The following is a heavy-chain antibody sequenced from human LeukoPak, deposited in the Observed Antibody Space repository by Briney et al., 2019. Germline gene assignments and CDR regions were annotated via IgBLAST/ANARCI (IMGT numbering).Heavy chain of an antibody. J-gene: IGHJ4*02. D-gene: IGHD3-22*01. V-gene: IGHV4-39*01. Sequence: NSSETLSLTCTVSGGSISSSSYYWGWIRQPPGKGLEWIGNIYYSGSTYYNPSLKSRVTISVDTSKNQFSLKLSSVTAVDTAVYHCAGDSSGYYTHDYWGQGTLVTVSS. CDR2: IYYSGST. CDR3: AGDSSGYYTHDY. CDR1: GGSISSSSYY.